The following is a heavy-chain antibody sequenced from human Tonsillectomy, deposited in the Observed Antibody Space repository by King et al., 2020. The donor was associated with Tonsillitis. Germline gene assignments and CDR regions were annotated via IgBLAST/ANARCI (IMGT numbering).Heavy chain of an antibody. J-gene: IGHJ3*02. D-gene: IGHD2-15*01. V-gene: IGHV3-15*01. CDR2: IKSKTDGGTT. CDR3: TTDSGYCSGGSCYSGALDI. Sequence: VQLVESGGGLVKPGGSLRLSCAASGFTFTNAWMSWVRQAPGKGLEWVGHIKSKTDGGTTDYAAPVNGRFTISRDASKNTLYLQMNSLKTEDTAVYYCTTDSGYCSGGSCYSGALDIWGQGTMVTVSS. CDR1: GFTFTNAW.